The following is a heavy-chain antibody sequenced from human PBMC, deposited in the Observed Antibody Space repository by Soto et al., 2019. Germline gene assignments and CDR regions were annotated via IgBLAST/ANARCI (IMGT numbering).Heavy chain of an antibody. CDR2: MNPNSGNT. V-gene: IGHV1-8*01. Sequence: ASVKVSCKASGYTFTSYDINWVRQATGQGLEWMGWMNPNSGNTGYAQKFKGRVTMTRSTSISTAYMELSSLRSEDSAVYYFARDCSSTSCYDAFDIWGQGTMVTVSS. CDR1: GYTFTSYD. J-gene: IGHJ3*02. D-gene: IGHD2-2*01. CDR3: ARDCSSTSCYDAFDI.